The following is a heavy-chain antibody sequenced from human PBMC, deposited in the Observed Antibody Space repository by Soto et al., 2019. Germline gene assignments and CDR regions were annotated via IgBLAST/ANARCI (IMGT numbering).Heavy chain of an antibody. D-gene: IGHD3-22*01. J-gene: IGHJ4*02. CDR1: GYSFATYG. Sequence: QVQLVQSGAEVKKPGASVKVACKASGYSFATYGFSWVRQAPGQGLECVGWISAHNGDTHYSQKLQGRVTLTTDTSTTTGYMELRSLTSDETAVYFCATEPIYYNDGSGYYPLGHWGQGTLVTVAS. CDR3: ATEPIYYNDGSGYYPLGH. CDR2: ISAHNGDT. V-gene: IGHV1-18*04.